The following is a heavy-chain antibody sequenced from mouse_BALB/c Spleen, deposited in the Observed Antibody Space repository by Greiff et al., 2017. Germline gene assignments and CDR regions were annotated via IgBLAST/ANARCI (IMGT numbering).Heavy chain of an antibody. D-gene: IGHD2-10*02. CDR3: TRGTYGYGNYAMDY. V-gene: IGHV1-5*01. CDR2: IYPGNSDT. Sequence: EVQLQQSGTVLARPGASVKMSCKASGYSFTSYWMHWVKQRPGQGLEWIGAIYPGNSDTSYNQKFKGKAKLTAVTSASTAYMELSSLTNEDSAVYYCTRGTYGYGNYAMDYWGQGTSVTVSS. CDR1: GYSFTSYW. J-gene: IGHJ4*01.